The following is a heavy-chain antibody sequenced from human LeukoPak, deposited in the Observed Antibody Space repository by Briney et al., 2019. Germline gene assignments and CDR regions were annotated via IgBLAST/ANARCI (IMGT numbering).Heavy chain of an antibody. J-gene: IGHJ3*02. D-gene: IGHD1-26*01. CDR2: ISYDGSNK. Sequence: GGSLRLSCAASGFTFSSYSMHWVRQAPGKGLEWVAVISYDGSNKYYADSVKGRFTISRDNSKNTLYLQMNSLRAEDTAVYYCAKGMSSPDAFDIWGQGTMVTVSS. V-gene: IGHV3-30*18. CDR1: GFTFSSYS. CDR3: AKGMSSPDAFDI.